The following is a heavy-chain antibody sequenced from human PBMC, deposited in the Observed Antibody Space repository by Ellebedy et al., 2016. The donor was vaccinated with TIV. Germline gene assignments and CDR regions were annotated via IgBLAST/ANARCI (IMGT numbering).Heavy chain of an antibody. D-gene: IGHD1-26*01. CDR3: ARGGGWELLDGLSAFDI. J-gene: IGHJ3*02. CDR1: GYTFTGYY. CDR2: INPNSGGT. V-gene: IGHV1-2*02. Sequence: ASVKVSXKASGYTFTGYYMHWVRQVPGQGLEWMGWINPNSGGTNYAQKFQGRVTMTRDTSISTAYMELSRLRSDDTAVYYCARGGGWELLDGLSAFDIWGQGTMVTVSS.